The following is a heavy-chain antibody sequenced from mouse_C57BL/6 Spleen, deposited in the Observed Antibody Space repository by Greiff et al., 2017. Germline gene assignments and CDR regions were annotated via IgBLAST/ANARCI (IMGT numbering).Heavy chain of an antibody. CDR2: ILPGSGST. CDR1: GYTFTGYW. J-gene: IGHJ4*01. Sequence: VQLQQSGAELMKPGASVKLSCKATGYTFTGYWIEWVKQRPGHGLEWIGEILPGSGSTNYTEKFKGKATFTADTSSNTAYMQLSSLTTEDAAIYYCSQGGQLRLRYAMDYWGQGTSVTVSS. D-gene: IGHD3-2*02. CDR3: SQGGQLRLRYAMDY. V-gene: IGHV1-9*01.